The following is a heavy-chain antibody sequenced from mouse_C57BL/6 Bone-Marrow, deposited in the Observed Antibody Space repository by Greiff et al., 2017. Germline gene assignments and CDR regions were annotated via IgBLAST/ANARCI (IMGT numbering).Heavy chain of an antibody. Sequence: EVQVVESGGGLVKPGGSLKLSCAASGFTFSSYAMSWVRQTPEKRLEWVATISDGGSYTYYPDNVKGRFTISRDNAKNNLYLQMSHLKSEDTAMYYCARHDGSSYVRENYFDYWGQGTTLTVSS. CDR3: ARHDGSSYVRENYFDY. CDR2: ISDGGSYT. J-gene: IGHJ2*01. CDR1: GFTFSSYA. D-gene: IGHD1-1*01. V-gene: IGHV5-4*01.